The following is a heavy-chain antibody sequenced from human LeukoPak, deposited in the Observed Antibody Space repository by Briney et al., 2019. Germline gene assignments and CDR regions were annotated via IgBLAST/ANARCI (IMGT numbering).Heavy chain of an antibody. CDR3: ATYRQVLLPFES. CDR1: GFTFSSYA. D-gene: IGHD2-8*02. CDR2: ISGSGDST. V-gene: IGHV3-23*01. J-gene: IGHJ4*02. Sequence: PGGSLRLSCAASGFTFSSYAMSWVRQAPGKGLEWVSAISGSGDSTYYADSVKGRFTISRDNSKNTLFLQMNSLRAEDTAIYYCATYRQVLLPFESWGQGTLVTVSS.